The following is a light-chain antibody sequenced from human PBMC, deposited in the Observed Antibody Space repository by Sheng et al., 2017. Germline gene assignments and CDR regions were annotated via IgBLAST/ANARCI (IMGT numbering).Light chain of an antibody. CDR1: SSDIGGYNY. J-gene: IGLJ2*01. CDR3: SSYAGINHFVV. CDR2: EVN. V-gene: IGLV2-8*01. Sequence: QSALTQPPSASGSPGQSVTISCTGTSSDIGGYNYVSWYQQGPGKAPKLMIYEVNKRPSGVPDRFSASKSGNTASLTVSGLQAEDEADYYCSSYAGINHFVVFGGGTKLTVL.